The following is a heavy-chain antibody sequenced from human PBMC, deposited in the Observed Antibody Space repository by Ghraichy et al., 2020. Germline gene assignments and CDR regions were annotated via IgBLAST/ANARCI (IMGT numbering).Heavy chain of an antibody. CDR1: GFTFSSYV. CDR2: ISGSGAST. CDR3: AKVSTTVLTPIDY. J-gene: IGHJ4*02. D-gene: IGHD4-23*01. V-gene: IGHV3-23*01. Sequence: GESLNISCAASGFTFSSYVMTWVRQAPGKGLEWVSSISGSGASTYYADSVKGRFTISRDNSENTLSLHINSLRAEDTAVYYCAKVSTTVLTPIDYWGQGTLVTVSS.